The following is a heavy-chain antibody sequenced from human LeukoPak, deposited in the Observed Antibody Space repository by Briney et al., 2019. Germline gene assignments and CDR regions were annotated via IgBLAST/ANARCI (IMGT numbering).Heavy chain of an antibody. CDR1: GGSFSGYY. CDR3: ARGVPRNAFDI. J-gene: IGHJ3*02. CDR2: INHSGST. V-gene: IGHV4-34*01. Sequence: SETLSLTCAVYGGSFSGYYWSWIRQPPGKGLEWIGEINHSGSTNYNPSLKSRVTISVDTSKNQFSLKLSSVTAADTAVYYCARGVPRNAFDIWGQGTMVTVSS. D-gene: IGHD2-2*01.